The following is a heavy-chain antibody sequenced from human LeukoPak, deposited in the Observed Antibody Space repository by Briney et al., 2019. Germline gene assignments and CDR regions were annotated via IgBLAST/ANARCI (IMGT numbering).Heavy chain of an antibody. J-gene: IGHJ5*02. Sequence: GRSLRLSCAASGFTFDDYAMHWVRQAPGKGLEWVSGISWNSGSIGYADSVKGLFTISRDNAKNSLYLQMNSLRAEDTALYYCAKGDSSGWFPNWFDPWGQGTLVTVSS. CDR1: GFTFDDYA. D-gene: IGHD6-19*01. CDR2: ISWNSGSI. V-gene: IGHV3-9*01. CDR3: AKGDSSGWFPNWFDP.